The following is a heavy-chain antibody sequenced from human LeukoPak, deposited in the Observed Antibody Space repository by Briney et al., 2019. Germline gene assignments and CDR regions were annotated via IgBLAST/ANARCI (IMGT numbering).Heavy chain of an antibody. Sequence: SVKVSCKASGGTFSSYAISWVRQAPGQGLEWMGRIIPILGIANYAQKFQGRVTITADESTSTAYMELSSLRSEDTAVYYCARATGSANYYLRDWGQGTLVTVSS. V-gene: IGHV1-69*04. D-gene: IGHD1-1*01. CDR1: GGTFSSYA. J-gene: IGHJ4*02. CDR3: ARATGSANYYLRD. CDR2: IIPILGIA.